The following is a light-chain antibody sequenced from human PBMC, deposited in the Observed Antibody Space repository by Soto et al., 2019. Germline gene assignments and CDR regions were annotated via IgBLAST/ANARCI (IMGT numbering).Light chain of an antibody. Sequence: EIVLTQYPATLSLSPGERATLSCRASQSVGTYLAWYQHNPGQAPRLLIYDASNRATGIPARFSGSGSGTDFTLTISSPEPEDFAVYYCQQRYNWPNTFGQGTKLEIK. V-gene: IGKV3-11*01. J-gene: IGKJ2*01. CDR2: DAS. CDR1: QSVGTY. CDR3: QQRYNWPNT.